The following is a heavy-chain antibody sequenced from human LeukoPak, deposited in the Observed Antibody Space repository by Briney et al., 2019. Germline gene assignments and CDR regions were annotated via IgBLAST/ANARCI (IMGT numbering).Heavy chain of an antibody. CDR1: GGSISSYY. J-gene: IGHJ4*02. V-gene: IGHV4-59*08. Sequence: SETLSLTCTVSGGSISSYYWSWIRQPPGKGLEWIGYIYYSGSTNYNPSLKSRVTVSVDTSKNQFSLKLSSVTAADTAVYYCARHGCSGGSCFVYWGQGTLVIVSS. CDR3: ARHGCSGGSCFVY. CDR2: IYYSGST. D-gene: IGHD2-15*01.